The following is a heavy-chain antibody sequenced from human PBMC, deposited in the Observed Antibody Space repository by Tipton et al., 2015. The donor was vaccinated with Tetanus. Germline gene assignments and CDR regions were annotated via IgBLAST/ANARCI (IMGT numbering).Heavy chain of an antibody. CDR2: ISYDGSNK. CDR1: GFTFSSYA. V-gene: IGHV3-30-3*01. D-gene: IGHD5-12*01. CDR3: ASPIVATIIGVDY. J-gene: IGHJ4*02. Sequence: SLRLSCAASGFTFSSYAMHWVRQAPGKGLEWVAVISYDGSNKYYADSVKGRFTISRDNSKNTLYLQMNSLRAEDTAVYYCASPIVATIIGVDYWGQGTLVTVSS.